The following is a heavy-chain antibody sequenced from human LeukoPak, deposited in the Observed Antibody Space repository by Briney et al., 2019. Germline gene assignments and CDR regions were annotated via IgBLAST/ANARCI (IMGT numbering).Heavy chain of an antibody. D-gene: IGHD1-26*01. V-gene: IGHV3-23*01. CDR1: GFTFSSYA. CDR2: ISGSGGST. Sequence: GGSLRLSCAASGFTFSSYAMSWVRQAPGKGLEWVSAISGSGGSTYYADSVKGRFTISRDNSKNTLYLQMNSLRAEDTAVYYCAKDRSSSGSYGENWFDPWGQGTLVTVSS. J-gene: IGHJ5*02. CDR3: AKDRSSSGSYGENWFDP.